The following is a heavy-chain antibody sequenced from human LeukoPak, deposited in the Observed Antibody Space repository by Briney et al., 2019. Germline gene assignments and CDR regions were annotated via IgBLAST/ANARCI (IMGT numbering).Heavy chain of an antibody. V-gene: IGHV3-23*01. CDR2: ISGSGGST. Sequence: PAGSLRLSCAASGFTFSSYAMSWFRQAPAKGLEWVSAISGSGGSTYYADSVKGRFTISRDNSKNTLYLQMNSLRAEDTAGYYCLGASGFDYCGQGSLVTVSS. CDR1: GFTFSSYA. D-gene: IGHD3-10*01. CDR3: LGASGFDY. J-gene: IGHJ4*02.